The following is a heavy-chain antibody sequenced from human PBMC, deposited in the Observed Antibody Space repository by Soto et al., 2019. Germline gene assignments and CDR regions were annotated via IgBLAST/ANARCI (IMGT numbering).Heavy chain of an antibody. CDR1: GGSISSDY. V-gene: IGHV4-4*07. D-gene: IGHD1-26*01. CDR3: AREHWELPYYYYGMDV. J-gene: IGHJ6*02. CDR2: FYTSGST. Sequence: PSETLSLTCTVSGGSISSDYWSWIRLPAGKGLEWIGRFYTSGSTNYNPSLKSRVTMSEDTSKNQFSLKLSSVTAADTAVYYCAREHWELPYYYYGMDVWGQGTTVTV.